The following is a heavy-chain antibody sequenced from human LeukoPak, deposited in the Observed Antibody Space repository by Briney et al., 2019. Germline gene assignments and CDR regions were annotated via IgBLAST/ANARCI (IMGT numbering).Heavy chain of an antibody. V-gene: IGHV3-23*01. CDR1: GLTFSSYA. J-gene: IGHJ4*02. Sequence: GGSLRLSCAASGLTFSSYAMRWVRQAPGKGLEWVSAISVSGGDTYYADSVKGRFTISRDNSKNTLYLQMNSLRAEDTAVYYCATSLYGGNYYWGQGTLVTVSS. D-gene: IGHD4-23*01. CDR3: ATSLYGGNYY. CDR2: ISVSGGDT.